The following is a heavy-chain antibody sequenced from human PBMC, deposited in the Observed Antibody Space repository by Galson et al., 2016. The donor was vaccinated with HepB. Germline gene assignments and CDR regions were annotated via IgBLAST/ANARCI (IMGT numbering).Heavy chain of an antibody. V-gene: IGHV3-23*01. CDR3: AKEGPDYSDGSGFYGAFDI. CDR2: FSGSGPST. J-gene: IGHJ3*02. D-gene: IGHD3-3*01. CDR1: GFTFRKYA. Sequence: SLRLSCAASGFTFRKYAMSWVRQAPGKGLEWVSGFSGSGPSTYYADSVKGRFTISRDTSKNTLYLQMSSLRAEDTAVCYCAKEGPDYSDGSGFYGAFDIWGQGTMVTVSS.